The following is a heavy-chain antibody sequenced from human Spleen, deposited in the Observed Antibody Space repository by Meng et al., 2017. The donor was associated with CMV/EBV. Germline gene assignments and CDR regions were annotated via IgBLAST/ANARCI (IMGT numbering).Heavy chain of an antibody. Sequence: GSLRLSCAVYGGSFSGYYWSWIRQPPGKGLEWIGEINHSGSTNYNPSLKSRVTISVDTSKNQFSLKLRSVTAADTAVYYCARGDFGDYVGRYYGMDVWSRGTTVTVSS. CDR1: GGSFSGYY. CDR3: ARGDFGDYVGRYYGMDV. V-gene: IGHV4-34*01. CDR2: INHSGST. J-gene: IGHJ6*02. D-gene: IGHD4-17*01.